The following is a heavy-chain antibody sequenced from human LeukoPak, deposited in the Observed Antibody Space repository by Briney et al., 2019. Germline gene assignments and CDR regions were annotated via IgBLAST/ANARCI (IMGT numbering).Heavy chain of an antibody. CDR3: ATDLKMSSGFYYYYYGMDV. Sequence: ASVKVSFKVSGYTLTELSMHWVRQAPGKGREWMGGFDPEDGETIYAQKFQGRVTITEDTSTDTAYMELSSLRSEDTAVYYCATDLKMSSGFYYYYYGMDVWGQGTTVTVSS. CDR1: GYTLTELS. V-gene: IGHV1-24*01. CDR2: FDPEDGET. J-gene: IGHJ6*02. D-gene: IGHD6-19*01.